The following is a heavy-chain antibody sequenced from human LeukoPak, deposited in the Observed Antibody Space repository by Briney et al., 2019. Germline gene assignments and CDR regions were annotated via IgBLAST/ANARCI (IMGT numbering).Heavy chain of an antibody. J-gene: IGHJ6*03. CDR3: ARDVARYYGSGSYYFSLYRNYYYMDV. D-gene: IGHD3-10*01. Sequence: ASVKVSCKASGYTFTSYGISWVRQAPGQGLEWMGWISAYNGNTNYAQKLQGRVTMTTDTSTSTAYMELRSLRSDDTAVYYCARDVARYYGSGSYYFSLYRNYYYMDVWGKGTTVTISS. V-gene: IGHV1-18*01. CDR1: GYTFTSYG. CDR2: ISAYNGNT.